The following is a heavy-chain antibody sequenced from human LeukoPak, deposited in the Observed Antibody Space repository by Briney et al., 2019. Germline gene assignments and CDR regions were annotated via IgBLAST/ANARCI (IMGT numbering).Heavy chain of an antibody. V-gene: IGHV3-23*01. CDR2: ISDNEGRT. D-gene: IGHD5-18*01. CDR3: ARHDSFIPY. CDR1: GGSFSGYY. Sequence: ETLSLTCAVYGGSFSGYYWSWVRQAPGKGLEWVSSISDNEGRTYYTDSVKGRFTISRDNTKNTVYLQMHNLRADDTAVYFCARHDSFIPYWGQGALVTVSS. J-gene: IGHJ4*02.